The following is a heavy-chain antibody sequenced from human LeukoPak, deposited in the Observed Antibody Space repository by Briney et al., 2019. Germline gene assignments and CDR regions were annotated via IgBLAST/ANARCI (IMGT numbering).Heavy chain of an antibody. Sequence: SETLSLTCTVSGGSVSSYYWSWIRQPPGKGLEWRGYIYYSGSTNSNPSLKSRVTISLDTSKNHFSLKLRSVTAADTAVYYCARHGGATVIVGFLHAFDIWGQGTMVTVSS. J-gene: IGHJ3*02. V-gene: IGHV4-59*08. CDR2: IYYSGST. D-gene: IGHD3-22*01. CDR1: GGSVSSYY. CDR3: ARHGGATVIVGFLHAFDI.